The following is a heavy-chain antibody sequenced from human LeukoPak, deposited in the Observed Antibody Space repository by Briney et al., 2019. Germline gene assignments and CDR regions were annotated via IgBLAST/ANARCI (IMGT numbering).Heavy chain of an antibody. Sequence: ASVKVSCKASGYTFTSYYMHWVRQAPGQGLEWMGIINPSGGSTSYAQKFQGRVTMTRDMSTSTVYMELSSLRSEGTAVYYCARGGRIVGATAAFDIWGQGTMVTVSS. J-gene: IGHJ3*02. V-gene: IGHV1-46*01. D-gene: IGHD1-26*01. CDR3: ARGGRIVGATAAFDI. CDR1: GYTFTSYY. CDR2: INPSGGST.